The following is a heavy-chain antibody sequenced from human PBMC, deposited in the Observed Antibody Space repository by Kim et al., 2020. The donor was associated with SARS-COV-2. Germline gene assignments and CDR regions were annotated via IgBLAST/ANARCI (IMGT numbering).Heavy chain of an antibody. CDR3: VRAHPVDSRYFYY. D-gene: IGHD2-15*01. CDR2: ISYDGKNT. CDR1: GFKFRSFS. J-gene: IGHJ4*02. Sequence: GGSLRLSCEGSGFKFRSFSMHWVRQAPGKGLEWVTVISYDGKNTFYADSVKGRFTISRDNSNNTVSLQMNSLRHEDTAVYYCVRAHPVDSRYFYYWDQG. V-gene: IGHV3-30*04.